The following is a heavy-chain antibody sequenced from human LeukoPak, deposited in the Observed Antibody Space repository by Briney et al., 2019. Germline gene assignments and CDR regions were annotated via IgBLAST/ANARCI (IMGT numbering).Heavy chain of an antibody. Sequence: PSETLSLTCTVSDDSISTSSHYWGWIRQPPGKGLEWIGEINHSGSTNYNPSLKSRVTISVDTSKNQFSLKLSSVTAADTAVYYCARASSSWSYFDYWGQGTLVTVSS. V-gene: IGHV4-39*07. CDR3: ARASSSWSYFDY. J-gene: IGHJ4*02. CDR2: INHSGST. CDR1: DDSISTSSHY. D-gene: IGHD6-13*01.